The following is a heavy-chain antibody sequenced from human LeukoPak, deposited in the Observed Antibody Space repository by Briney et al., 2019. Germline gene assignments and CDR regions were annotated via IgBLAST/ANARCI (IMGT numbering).Heavy chain of an antibody. D-gene: IGHD6-19*01. Sequence: SETLSLTCTVSGGSISSSSYYWSWIRQPPGKGLEWIGYIYYSGSTNYNPSLKSRVTISVDTSKNQFSLKLSSVTAADTAVYYCARGVQYPTAQKLSSRYYFDYWGQGTLVTVSS. V-gene: IGHV4-61*01. CDR2: IYYSGST. J-gene: IGHJ4*02. CDR3: ARGVQYPTAQKLSSRYYFDY. CDR1: GGSISSSSYY.